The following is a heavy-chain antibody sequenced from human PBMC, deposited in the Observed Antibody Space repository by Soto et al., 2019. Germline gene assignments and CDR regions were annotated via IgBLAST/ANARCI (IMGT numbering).Heavy chain of an antibody. CDR2: ISSSSSTI. J-gene: IGHJ4*02. V-gene: IGHV3-48*01. CDR1: GFTFSSYS. D-gene: IGHD3-22*01. Sequence: EVQLVESGGGLVQPGGSLRLSCAASGFTFSSYSMNWVRQAPGKGLEWVSYISSSSSTIYYADSVKGRFTISRDNAKNSLYLQMNSLRAEDTAVYYCARDRDYYDSSGGDYWGQGTLVTVSS. CDR3: ARDRDYYDSSGGDY.